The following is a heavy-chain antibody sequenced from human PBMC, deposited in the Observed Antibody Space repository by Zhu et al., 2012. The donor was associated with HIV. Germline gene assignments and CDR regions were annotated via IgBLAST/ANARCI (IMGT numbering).Heavy chain of an antibody. Sequence: EVQLVESGGGVIRPGWSLRLSCSASGFTFNDYAMTWVRQVPGKGLEWVSGVNWNGASTGYADSVKGRFTISRDNARNSLHLQMNSLRVEDTALYYCAKDRGENYYDSSGHSAGMDVWGQGTTVTV. CDR1: GFTFNDYA. CDR2: VNWNGAST. V-gene: IGHV3-20*04. D-gene: IGHD3-22*01. CDR3: AKDRGENYYDSSGHSAGMDV. J-gene: IGHJ6*02.